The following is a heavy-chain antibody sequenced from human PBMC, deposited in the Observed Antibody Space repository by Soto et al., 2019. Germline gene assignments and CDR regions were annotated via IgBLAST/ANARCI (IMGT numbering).Heavy chain of an antibody. Sequence: HPGGSLRLSCAASGFTFSSYEMNWVRQAPGKGLEWVSYISSSGSTIYYADSVKGRFTISRDNAKNSLYLQMNSLRAEDTAVYYCARDVPCGAVAELCVHDAFDIWGQGTMVTVSS. D-gene: IGHD6-19*01. J-gene: IGHJ3*02. CDR2: ISSSGSTI. CDR1: GFTFSSYE. CDR3: ARDVPCGAVAELCVHDAFDI. V-gene: IGHV3-48*03.